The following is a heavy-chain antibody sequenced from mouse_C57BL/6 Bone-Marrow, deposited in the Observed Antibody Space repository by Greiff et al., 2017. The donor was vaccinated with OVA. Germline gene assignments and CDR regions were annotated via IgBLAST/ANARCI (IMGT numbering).Heavy chain of an antibody. V-gene: IGHV1-52*01. CDR1: GYTFTSYW. CDR3: AREGSRSGYYFAY. J-gene: IGHJ3*01. Sequence: QVQLQQPGAELVRPGSSVKLSCKASGYTFTSYWMHWVKQRPIQGLEWIGNIDPSDSETHYNQKFKDKATLTVDKSSSTAYMQLSSLTSEDSAVYYGAREGSRSGYYFAYWGQGTLVTVSA. D-gene: IGHD2-3*01. CDR2: IDPSDSET.